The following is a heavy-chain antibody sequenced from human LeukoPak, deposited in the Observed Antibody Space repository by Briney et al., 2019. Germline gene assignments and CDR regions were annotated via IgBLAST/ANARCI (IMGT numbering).Heavy chain of an antibody. CDR1: GFNFCRYG. CDR3: ARPRRGYCSSTSCSPDY. D-gene: IGHD2-2*01. J-gene: IGHJ4*02. CDR2: ISSSSSYI. Sequence: GGSLRLSCVASGFNFCRYGMHWVRQAPGKGLEWVSSISSSSSYIYYADSVKGRFTISRDNAKNSLYLQMNSLRAEDTAVYYCARPRRGYCSSTSCSPDYWGQGTLVTVSS. V-gene: IGHV3-21*01.